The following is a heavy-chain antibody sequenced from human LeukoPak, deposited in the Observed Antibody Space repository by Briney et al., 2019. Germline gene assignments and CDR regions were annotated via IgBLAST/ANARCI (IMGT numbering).Heavy chain of an antibody. V-gene: IGHV1-69*13. CDR1: GGTFSSYA. CDR3: ARGGGYDSSGYPNWFDP. CDR2: IIPIFGTA. Sequence: SVKVSCKASGGTFSSYAISWVRQAPGQGLEWMGGIIPIFGTANYAQKSQGRVTITADESTSTAYMELSSLRSEDTAVYYCARGGGYDSSGYPNWFDPWGQGTLVTVS. D-gene: IGHD3-22*01. J-gene: IGHJ5*02.